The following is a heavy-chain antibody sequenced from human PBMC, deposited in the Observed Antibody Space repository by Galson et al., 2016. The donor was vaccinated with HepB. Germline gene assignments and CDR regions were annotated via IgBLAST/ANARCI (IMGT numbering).Heavy chain of an antibody. CDR3: ARGTIGVVIFDY. CDR1: GGSISSGGYY. Sequence: TLSLTCTVSGGSISSGGYYWSWIRQHPGKGLEWIGYIYCSGSTYYNPSLKSRVTISVDTSKNQFSLKLSSVTAADTAVYYCARGTIGVVIFDYWGQGTLVTVSS. CDR2: IYCSGST. J-gene: IGHJ4*02. D-gene: IGHD3-3*01. V-gene: IGHV4-31*03.